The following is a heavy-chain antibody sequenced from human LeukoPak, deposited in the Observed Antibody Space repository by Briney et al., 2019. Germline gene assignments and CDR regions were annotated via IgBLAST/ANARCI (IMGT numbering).Heavy chain of an antibody. Sequence: GGSLRLSCAASGFTFSSYAMHWVRQAPGKGLEWVAVISYDGSNKYYADSVKGRFTISRDNSKNTLYLQMNSLRAEDTAVYYCAKAGNYDILTGYLVDYWGQGTLVTVSS. CDR1: GFTFSSYA. V-gene: IGHV3-30-3*01. D-gene: IGHD3-9*01. CDR3: AKAGNYDILTGYLVDY. J-gene: IGHJ4*02. CDR2: ISYDGSNK.